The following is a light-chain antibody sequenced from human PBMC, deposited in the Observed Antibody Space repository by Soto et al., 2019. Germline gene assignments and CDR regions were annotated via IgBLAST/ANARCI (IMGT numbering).Light chain of an antibody. CDR1: QNVNTN. V-gene: IGKV3-15*01. J-gene: IGKJ2*01. CDR2: GAS. Sequence: EVVMTQSPATLSVSPGGGATLSCRASQNVNTNLAWYQLKPGQAPGLLIYGASTRATGLPAKFSGSGSGTEFTLTISSLQPEDFADYYCQQYNNWPYTFGQGTKLEIK. CDR3: QQYNNWPYT.